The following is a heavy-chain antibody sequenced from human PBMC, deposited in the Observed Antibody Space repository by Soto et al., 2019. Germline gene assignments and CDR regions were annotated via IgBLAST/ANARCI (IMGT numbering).Heavy chain of an antibody. Sequence: VESLRLSCAASGFTSSSYCMHWVRQAQGKGLVWVSRSNSGGSSTDYADSVKGRFTISRDNAKNTLYLQMNSLRAEDTAVSYCARDSGSYADYWGQGTLVTVS. V-gene: IGHV3-74*01. CDR2: SNSGGSST. CDR1: GFTSSSYC. CDR3: ARDSGSYADY. J-gene: IGHJ4*02. D-gene: IGHD1-26*01.